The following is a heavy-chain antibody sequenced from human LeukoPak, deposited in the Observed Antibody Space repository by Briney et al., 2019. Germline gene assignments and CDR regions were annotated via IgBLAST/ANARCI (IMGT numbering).Heavy chain of an antibody. D-gene: IGHD3/OR15-3a*01. Sequence: SETLSLTCTVSGGSISSGTYYWSWIRQPAGKGLEWIGRIYTSGSTKYNSSLKSRVTISVDTSKNQFSLKLSSVTAADTAVYYCARQTGSGLFILPGGQGTLVTVSS. CDR3: ARQTGSGLFILP. CDR2: IYTSGST. CDR1: GGSISSGTYY. J-gene: IGHJ4*02. V-gene: IGHV4-61*02.